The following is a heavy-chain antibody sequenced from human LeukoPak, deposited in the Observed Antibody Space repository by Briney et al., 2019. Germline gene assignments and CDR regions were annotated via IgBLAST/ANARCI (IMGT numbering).Heavy chain of an antibody. CDR3: ARFHLSYDYVWGSYRYDYYFDY. D-gene: IGHD3-16*02. V-gene: IGHV3-48*03. Sequence: GGSLRLSCAASGFTFSSYEMNWVRQAPGKGLEWVSYISSIVITIYYADSVKGRFTISRDNAKNSLYLQMNSLRAEDTAVYYCARFHLSYDYVWGSYRYDYYFDYWGQGTLVTVSS. J-gene: IGHJ4*02. CDR1: GFTFSSYE. CDR2: ISSIVITI.